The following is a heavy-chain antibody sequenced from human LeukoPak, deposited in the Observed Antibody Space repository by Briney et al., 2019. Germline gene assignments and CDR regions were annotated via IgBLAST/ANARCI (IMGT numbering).Heavy chain of an antibody. V-gene: IGHV1-8*03. J-gene: IGHJ3*02. CDR1: GYTFTSYD. CDR3: ARGRYDFWSGYYTGDAFDI. D-gene: IGHD3-3*01. Sequence: ASVKVSCKASGYTFTSYDINWVRQATGQGLEWMGWMNPNSGNTGYAQKFQGRVTITRNTSISTAYMELSSLRSEDTAVYYCARGRYDFWSGYYTGDAFDIWGQGTMVTVSS. CDR2: MNPNSGNT.